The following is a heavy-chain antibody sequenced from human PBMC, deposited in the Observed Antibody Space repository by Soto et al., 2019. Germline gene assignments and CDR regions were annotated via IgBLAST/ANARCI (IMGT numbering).Heavy chain of an antibody. CDR3: ARDQAGPTNSFDS. Sequence: QVQLVQSGAEEKKPGASVKVSCKASGYTFTTYAIHWVRQAPGQRLEWMGWINAGNGNTKYSQKFQDRVTITRDSSASTVYMDLCSLRSEDTAVYYCARDQAGPTNSFDSWGQGTLVTVSS. CDR2: INAGNGNT. D-gene: IGHD5-12*01. J-gene: IGHJ4*02. V-gene: IGHV1-3*05. CDR1: GYTFTTYA.